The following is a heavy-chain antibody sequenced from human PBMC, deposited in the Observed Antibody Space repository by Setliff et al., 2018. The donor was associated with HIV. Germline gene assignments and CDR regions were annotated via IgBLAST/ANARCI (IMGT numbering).Heavy chain of an antibody. J-gene: IGHJ4*02. D-gene: IGHD2-2*01. V-gene: IGHV3-7*01. Sequence: GGSLRLSCAASGFAFSGHQMSWVRQAPGKGLEWVAKIKQDGSEKYYVDSVKGRFTISRDNSKNTLYLQMNSLGAEDTAVYYCARDPLPCSSPSCYPPGYFDYWGQGTLVTVSS. CDR3: ARDPLPCSSPSCYPPGYFDY. CDR1: GFAFSGHQ. CDR2: IKQDGSEK.